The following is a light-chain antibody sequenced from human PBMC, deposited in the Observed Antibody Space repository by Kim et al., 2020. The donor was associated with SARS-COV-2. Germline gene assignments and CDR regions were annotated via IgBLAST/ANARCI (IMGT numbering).Light chain of an antibody. J-gene: IGKJ4*01. CDR3: QQRSNWPLT. V-gene: IGKV3-11*01. Sequence: EILLTQSPATLSLSPGERATLSCRASQSISSYLAGYQQKPGQAPRLLIYDASNRATGIPARFSGSGSATDFTLTVSSLEPEDFAVYYCQQRSNWPLTFGGGTKLEI. CDR1: QSISSY. CDR2: DAS.